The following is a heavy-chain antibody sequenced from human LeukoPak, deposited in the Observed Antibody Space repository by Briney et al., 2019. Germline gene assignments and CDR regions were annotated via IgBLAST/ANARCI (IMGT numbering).Heavy chain of an antibody. CDR1: GFTFSSYA. Sequence: GRSLRLSCAASGFTFSSYAMHWVRQAPGKGLEWVVVISYDGSNKYYADSVKGRFTISRDNSKNTLYLQMNSLRAEDTAVYYCARGAGEDYFDYWGQGTLVTVSS. CDR3: ARGAGEDYFDY. V-gene: IGHV3-30-3*01. CDR2: ISYDGSNK. D-gene: IGHD7-27*01. J-gene: IGHJ4*02.